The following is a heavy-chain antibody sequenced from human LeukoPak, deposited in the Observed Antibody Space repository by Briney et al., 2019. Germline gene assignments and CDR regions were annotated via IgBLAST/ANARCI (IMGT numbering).Heavy chain of an antibody. V-gene: IGHV1-2*06. D-gene: IGHD3-3*01. CDR2: INPNSGGT. Sequence: ASVKVSCKASGYTFTGYYMHWVRQAPGQGLEWMGRINPNSGGTNYAQKLQGRVTMTRDTSISTAYMELSRLRSDDTAVYYCARGYYDFWSGYQEGEFDYWGQGTLVTVSS. CDR3: ARGYYDFWSGYQEGEFDY. J-gene: IGHJ4*02. CDR1: GYTFTGYY.